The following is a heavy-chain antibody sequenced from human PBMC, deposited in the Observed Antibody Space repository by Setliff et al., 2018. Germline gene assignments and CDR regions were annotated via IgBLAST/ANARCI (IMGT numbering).Heavy chain of an antibody. J-gene: IGHJ6*03. V-gene: IGHV4-4*08. CDR1: GDSLRNDY. Sequence: LSLTCSVSGDSLRNDYWTWIRQPPGKGLEWIGYIYTSGGTNYNPSLKSRVTISVDASKNQFSLKLNSVTAADTAVYFCAREDGPNYYYYYMDIWGKGTTVTVSS. CDR2: IYTSGGT. D-gene: IGHD2-8*01. CDR3: AREDGPNYYYYYMDI.